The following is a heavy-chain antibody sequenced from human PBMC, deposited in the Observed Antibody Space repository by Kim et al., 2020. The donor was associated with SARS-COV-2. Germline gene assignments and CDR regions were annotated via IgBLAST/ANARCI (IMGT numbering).Heavy chain of an antibody. J-gene: IGHJ4*02. CDR3: ARERGYSSGWYYVDY. V-gene: IGHV3-30*07. D-gene: IGHD6-19*01. Sequence: DAGKGRFTISRDKSKNALDLQRNSLRAEDTAVYYCARERGYSSGWYYVDYWGQGTLVTVSS.